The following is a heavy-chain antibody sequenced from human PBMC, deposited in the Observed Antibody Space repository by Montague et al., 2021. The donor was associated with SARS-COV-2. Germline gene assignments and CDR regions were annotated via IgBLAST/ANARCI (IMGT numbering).Heavy chain of an antibody. V-gene: IGHV3-11*01. J-gene: IGHJ6*02. CDR2: ISSSGSTI. CDR1: GFTFSDYY. CDR3: ALDYGDYLDYYYGMDV. Sequence: SLRLSWSASGFTFSDYYMSWIRQAPGKGLEWVSYISSSGSTIYYADSVKGRFTISRDNAKNSLYLQMNSLRAEDTAVYYCALDYGDYLDYYYGMDVWGQGTTVTVSS. D-gene: IGHD4-17*01.